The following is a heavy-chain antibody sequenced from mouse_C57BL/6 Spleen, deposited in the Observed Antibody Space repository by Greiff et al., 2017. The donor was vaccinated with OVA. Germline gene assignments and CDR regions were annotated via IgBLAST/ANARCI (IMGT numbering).Heavy chain of an antibody. D-gene: IGHD2-5*01. CDR2: ISNGGGST. CDR3: ARQSNYDAMDY. Sequence: EVKLVESGGGLVQPGGSLKLSCAASGFTFSDYYMYWVRQTPEKRLEWVAYISNGGGSTYYPDTVKGRFTISRDNAKNTLYLQMSRLKSEDTAMYYCARQSNYDAMDYWGQGTSVTVSS. J-gene: IGHJ4*01. V-gene: IGHV5-12*01. CDR1: GFTFSDYY.